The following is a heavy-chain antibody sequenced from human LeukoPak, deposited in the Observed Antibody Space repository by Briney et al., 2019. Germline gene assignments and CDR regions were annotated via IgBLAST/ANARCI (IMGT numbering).Heavy chain of an antibody. D-gene: IGHD2-21*02. CDR3: ARLPYCGGDCYPNWFDT. J-gene: IGHJ5*02. Sequence: GESLKISCKGPGYSFTSYWIGCVRQMPGKGLELMGVIYPGDSATRYSPSFQGQVAISVDKSIRTAYLQWSSLKASDIAMYYCARLPYCGGDCYPNWFDTWGQGTLVTVSS. V-gene: IGHV5-51*01. CDR1: GYSFTSYW. CDR2: IYPGDSAT.